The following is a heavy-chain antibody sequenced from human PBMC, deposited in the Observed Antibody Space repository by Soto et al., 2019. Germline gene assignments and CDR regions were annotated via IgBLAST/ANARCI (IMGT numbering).Heavy chain of an antibody. J-gene: IGHJ5*02. Sequence: QVQLVQSGAEVKKPGASVKVSCKASGYTFTTYYMHWVRQAPGQGLEWMGTINPTGGSTTYAQKYQGRGTMTRDTSTCTLYMELSKLRSEDTAVDDCARGGRISVARWFDPWGQGTLVTVSS. CDR2: INPTGGST. V-gene: IGHV1-46*01. CDR1: GYTFTTYY. D-gene: IGHD6-19*01. CDR3: ARGGRISVARWFDP.